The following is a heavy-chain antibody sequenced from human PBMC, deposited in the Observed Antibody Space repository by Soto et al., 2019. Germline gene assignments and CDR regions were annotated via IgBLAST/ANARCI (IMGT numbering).Heavy chain of an antibody. CDR1: GFTFSSYG. D-gene: IGHD4-4*01. CDR3: ARDRQQLYYYYGMDV. V-gene: IGHV3-33*01. J-gene: IGHJ6*02. CDR2: IWYDGSNK. Sequence: QVQLVESGGGVVQPGRSLRLSCAASGFTFSSYGMHWVRQAPGKGLEWVAVIWYDGSNKYSADSVKGRFTISRDNSKNTLYLQMNSLRAEDTAVYYCARDRQQLYYYYGMDVWGQGTTVTVSS.